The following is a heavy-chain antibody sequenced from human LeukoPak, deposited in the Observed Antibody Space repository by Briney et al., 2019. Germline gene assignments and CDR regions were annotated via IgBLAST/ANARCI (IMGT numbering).Heavy chain of an antibody. D-gene: IGHD2-15*01. CDR1: GYTFTSYG. CDR2: ISAYNGNT. J-gene: IGHJ4*02. Sequence: GASVKVSCKASGYTFTSYGISWVRQAPGQGLEWMGWISAYNGNTIYAQKLQGRVTMTTDTSTSTAYMELRSLRSDDTAVYYCAREGIDIVVVVAAPYYFDYWGQGTLVTVSS. V-gene: IGHV1-18*01. CDR3: AREGIDIVVVVAAPYYFDY.